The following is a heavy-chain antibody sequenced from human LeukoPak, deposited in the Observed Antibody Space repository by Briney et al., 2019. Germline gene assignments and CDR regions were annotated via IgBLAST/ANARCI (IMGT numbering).Heavy chain of an antibody. V-gene: IGHV3-48*01. D-gene: IGHD3-16*01. CDR3: ATAPHGAVDYIDV. J-gene: IGHJ6*03. Sequence: RGSLRLSCAASGFRLSSYSLSWVRQAPGKGLERVSYASLSGTIYYADSVKGPFTISRDNARDSLSLQMSSLRVADTAVYFCATAPHGAVDYIDVWGRGTALTV. CDR1: GFRLSSYS. CDR2: ASLSGTI.